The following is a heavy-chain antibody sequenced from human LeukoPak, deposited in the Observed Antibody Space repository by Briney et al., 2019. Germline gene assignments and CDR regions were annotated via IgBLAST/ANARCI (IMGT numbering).Heavy chain of an antibody. D-gene: IGHD6-13*01. J-gene: IGHJ4*02. CDR1: GGSISSYY. Sequence: SETLSLTCTVSGGSISSYYWSWIRQPPGKGLEWIGYIYDTGSTNYNPSLKSRVTVSVDTSKNQFSLKLSSVTAADTAVYYCARRRAAAGPFDYWGQGTLVTVSS. CDR3: ARRRAAAGPFDY. V-gene: IGHV4-59*08. CDR2: IYDTGST.